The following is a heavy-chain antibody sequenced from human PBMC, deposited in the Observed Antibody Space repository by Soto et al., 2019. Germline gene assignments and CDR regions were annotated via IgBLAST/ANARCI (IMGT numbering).Heavy chain of an antibody. Sequence: QITMKASGPTLVKPTQTLTLTCTFSGFSLSTSGVGVGWIRQPPGKALEWLALISWDDDKRYSPSLKSRLTITKDTSKNQVVLTMTNMDPVDTATYYCARRHDRYWSGGSGPLFDYWGQGTLVTASS. CDR1: GFSLSTSGVG. CDR3: ARRHDRYWSGGSGPLFDY. D-gene: IGHD2-15*01. CDR2: ISWDDDK. V-gene: IGHV2-5*02. J-gene: IGHJ4*02.